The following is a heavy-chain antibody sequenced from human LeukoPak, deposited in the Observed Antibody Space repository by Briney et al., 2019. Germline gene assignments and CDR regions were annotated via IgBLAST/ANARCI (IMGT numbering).Heavy chain of an antibody. V-gene: IGHV3-48*01. Sequence: GGSLRLSCAASELTFSTYNMNWVRQAPGKGLEWLSYISSSSSTIYYADSVKGRFTISRDNARNSLYLQMNSLRAEATAVYYWANLATISRGVWGKGTTVTVSS. D-gene: IGHD3-3*01. CDR2: ISSSSSTI. J-gene: IGHJ6*03. CDR3: ANLATISRGV. CDR1: ELTFSTYN.